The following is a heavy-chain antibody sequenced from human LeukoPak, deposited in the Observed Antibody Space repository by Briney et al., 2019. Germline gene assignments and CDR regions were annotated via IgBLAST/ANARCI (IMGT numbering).Heavy chain of an antibody. CDR2: ISSDGGST. V-gene: IGHV3-64D*06. J-gene: IGHJ4*02. CDR1: GFTVSSYA. Sequence: GGSLRLSCSVSGFTVSSYAMHWVRQAPGKGLEYVSSISSDGGSTFYADSVKGRFTISRDNSKNTLSLQMSSLRTEDTAVYYCVKDRWVDYWGQGTLVTVSS. CDR3: VKDRWVDY. D-gene: IGHD4-23*01.